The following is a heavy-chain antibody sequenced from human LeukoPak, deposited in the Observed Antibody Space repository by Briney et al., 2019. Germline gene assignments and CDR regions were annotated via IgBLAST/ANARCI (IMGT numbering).Heavy chain of an antibody. J-gene: IGHJ5*02. CDR3: ARVGPYCSSTSCYTHNWFDP. D-gene: IGHD2-2*02. CDR2: INHSGST. CDR1: GGSFSGYY. Sequence: SETLSLTCAVYGGSFSGYYWSWIRQPPGKGLEWIGEINHSGSTNYNPSLKSRVTISVDTYKNQFSLKLSSVTAADTAVYYCARVGPYCSSTSCYTHNWFDPWGQGTLVTVSS. V-gene: IGHV4-34*01.